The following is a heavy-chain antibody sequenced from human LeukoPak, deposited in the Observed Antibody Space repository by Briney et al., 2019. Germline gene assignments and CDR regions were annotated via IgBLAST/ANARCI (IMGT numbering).Heavy chain of an antibody. V-gene: IGHV5-51*01. J-gene: IGHJ5*02. D-gene: IGHD2-15*01. CDR2: IYAGDSDT. CDR1: GNSFSTYW. Sequence: GESLKISCQGSGNSFSTYWIGWLRQMPGKGLEWMGIIYAGDSDTRYSPAFQGQVTISADKSISTAYLQWTSLKASDTAIYYCARLVGNRFDPWGQGTLVTVSS. CDR3: ARLVGNRFDP.